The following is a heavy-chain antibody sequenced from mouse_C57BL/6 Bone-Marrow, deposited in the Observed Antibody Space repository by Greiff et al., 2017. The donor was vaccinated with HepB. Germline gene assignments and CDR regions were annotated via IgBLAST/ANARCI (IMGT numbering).Heavy chain of an antibody. D-gene: IGHD2-4*01. Sequence: EVQLQQSGAELVRPGASVKLSCTASGFNIKDDYMHWVKQRPEQGLEWIGWIDPENGDTEYASKFQGKATITADTSSNTAYLQLSSLTSEDTAVYYCTHDYDGAYWGQGTLVTVSA. V-gene: IGHV14-4*01. J-gene: IGHJ3*01. CDR3: THDYDGAY. CDR2: IDPENGDT. CDR1: GFNIKDDY.